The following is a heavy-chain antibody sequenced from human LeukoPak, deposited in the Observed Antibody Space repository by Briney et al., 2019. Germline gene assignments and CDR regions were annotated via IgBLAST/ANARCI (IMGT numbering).Heavy chain of an antibody. Sequence: GASVKVSCKASGYTFSANFMHWVRQAPGQGLEWMGWINPNNGDTNYAQKFQARVTLTRDTSISAAYMELSSLRSDDTAVYYCARTRGSHISMAYLDYWGQGTLVTVSS. V-gene: IGHV1-2*02. J-gene: IGHJ4*02. CDR2: INPNNGDT. D-gene: IGHD2/OR15-2a*01. CDR3: ARTRGSHISMAYLDY. CDR1: GYTFSANF.